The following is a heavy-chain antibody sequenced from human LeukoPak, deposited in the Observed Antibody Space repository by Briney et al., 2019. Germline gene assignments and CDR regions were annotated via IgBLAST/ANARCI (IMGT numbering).Heavy chain of an antibody. J-gene: IGHJ4*02. V-gene: IGHV4-59*01. Sequence: SETLSLTCSVSTDSTNTYYWSWIRQSPGKGLEWIGHIYHSGSTDYNPSFKSRVTISIDMSKKEFSLKLTSVTVADTAMYDCVRLRWELLAPYFDYWGQGAFVIVSS. D-gene: IGHD2-15*01. CDR3: VRLRWELLAPYFDY. CDR1: TDSTNTYY. CDR2: IYHSGST.